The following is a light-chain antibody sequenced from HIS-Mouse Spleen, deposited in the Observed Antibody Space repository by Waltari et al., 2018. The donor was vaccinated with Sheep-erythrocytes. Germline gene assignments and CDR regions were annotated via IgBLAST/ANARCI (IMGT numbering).Light chain of an antibody. CDR3: SSYAGSNNWV. Sequence: QSALTQPPSASGSPGQSVTISCTGTSSDVGGYNYVSWYQQHPGKAPKLMIYEVSKRPAGVPYRFSGSKSGNTASLTVAVLQAEDEADYYCSSYAGSNNWVFGGGTKLTVL. CDR1: SSDVGGYNY. CDR2: EVS. V-gene: IGLV2-8*01. J-gene: IGLJ3*02.